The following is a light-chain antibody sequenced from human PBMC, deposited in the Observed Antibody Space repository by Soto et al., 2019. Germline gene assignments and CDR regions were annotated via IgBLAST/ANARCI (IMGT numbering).Light chain of an antibody. CDR1: STDIGDYKF. CDR3: SSYTSANSLI. J-gene: IGLJ2*01. V-gene: IGLV2-14*01. CDR2: EVT. Sequence: QSVLTQPASVSGSLGQSITISCTGGSTDIGDYKFVSWYRQRPGKAPQLVIYEVTNRPSEISSRFTGSKSGSTASLTISGLRPADEADYYCSSYTSANSLIFGGGTKVTVL.